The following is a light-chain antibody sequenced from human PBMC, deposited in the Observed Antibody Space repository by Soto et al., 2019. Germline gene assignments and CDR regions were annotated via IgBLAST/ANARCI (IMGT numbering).Light chain of an antibody. CDR2: GAS. CDR3: QQYNNWPRT. Sequence: ELVMTQSPATLSVSPGERATLSRRASQSVSSNLAWYQQKPGQAPRLLIYGASTRATGIPARFSGSGSGTEFTLTISSLQSEDFAVYYCQQYNNWPRTFGQGTKVDIK. V-gene: IGKV3-15*01. CDR1: QSVSSN. J-gene: IGKJ1*01.